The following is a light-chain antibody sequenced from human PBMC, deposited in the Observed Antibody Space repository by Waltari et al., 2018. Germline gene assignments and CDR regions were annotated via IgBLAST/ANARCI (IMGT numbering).Light chain of an antibody. CDR3: QVWHTSTDLWV. CDR1: NIGSES. CDR2: YEG. Sequence: SYVLTQPPSVSAAPGQTARITCGGNNIGSESVHWYQHKTGQAPVLVIYYEGGRPSGIPERFSGSNSGDTATLTITGVEAGDEADYYCQVWHTSTDLWVFGGGTKLTVL. J-gene: IGLJ3*02. V-gene: IGLV3-21*04.